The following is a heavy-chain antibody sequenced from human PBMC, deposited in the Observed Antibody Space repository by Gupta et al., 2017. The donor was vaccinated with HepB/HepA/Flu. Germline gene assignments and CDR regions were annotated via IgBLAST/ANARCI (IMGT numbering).Heavy chain of an antibody. CDR3: AKSGTTDYTAVSGH. J-gene: IGHJ4*02. CDR1: GYTFTDDY. D-gene: IGHD4-11*01. V-gene: IGHV1-2*02. Sequence: QVHLVQSGAELKSPGASVKVSCKASGYTFTDDYMHWVRQAPGQGLEWMGWINPTSGDTNYAQNFQGRVTLTRDTAFSTAYMELNTLTFDDTAMYYCAKSGTTDYTAVSGHWGQGTLVSVSS. CDR2: INPTSGDT.